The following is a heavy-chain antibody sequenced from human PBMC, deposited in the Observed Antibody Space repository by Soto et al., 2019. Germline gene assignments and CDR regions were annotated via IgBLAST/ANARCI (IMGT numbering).Heavy chain of an antibody. CDR3: VRSKGGYSYGTPFDY. Sequence: EVQLEESGGALVQPGRSLRLSCAASGFTFDDYAMHWVRQVLGKGLEWVSSISWNSGNIGYADSVKGRFTTSRDNAKNSLYLQMNSLRPADTALYYCVRSKGGYSYGTPFDYWGQGTLVTVSS. CDR1: GFTFDDYA. CDR2: ISWNSGNI. D-gene: IGHD5-18*01. V-gene: IGHV3-9*01. J-gene: IGHJ4*02.